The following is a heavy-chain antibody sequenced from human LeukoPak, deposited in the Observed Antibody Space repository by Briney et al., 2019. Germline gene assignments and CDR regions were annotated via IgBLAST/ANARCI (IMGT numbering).Heavy chain of an antibody. CDR3: ARVYRRQQLVLGY. CDR2: MNPNSGNT. J-gene: IGHJ4*02. D-gene: IGHD6-13*01. CDR1: GYTFTSYD. V-gene: IGHV1-8*03. Sequence: ASVKVSCKASGYTFTSYDINWVRQATGQGLEWTGWMNPNSGNTGYAQKFQGRVTITRNTSISTAYMELSSLRSEDTAVYYCARVYRRQQLVLGYWGQGTLVTVSS.